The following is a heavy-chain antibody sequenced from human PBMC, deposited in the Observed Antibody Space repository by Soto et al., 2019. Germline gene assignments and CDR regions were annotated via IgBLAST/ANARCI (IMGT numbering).Heavy chain of an antibody. J-gene: IGHJ4*02. CDR2: IYYSGST. CDR3: GRFLEPEYYYDSSGLAYYFDT. Sequence: SETLSLTCTVSGGSISSYYWSWIRQPPGKGLEWIGYIYYSGSTNYNPSLTSRVTISVDTSKNQFSLKLSSVTAADTAVYYCGRFLEPEYYYDSSGLAYYFDTGGKGPRVTV. V-gene: IGHV4-59*12. CDR1: GGSISSYY. D-gene: IGHD3-22*01.